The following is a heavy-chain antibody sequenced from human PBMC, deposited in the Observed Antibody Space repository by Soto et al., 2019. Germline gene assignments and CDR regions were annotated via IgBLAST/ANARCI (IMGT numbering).Heavy chain of an antibody. CDR3: ARVTTTRYCSGGSCYWGGTWFDP. J-gene: IGHJ5*02. V-gene: IGHV4-30-2*01. CDR1: GGSISSGVYS. CDR2: IYHSGST. Sequence: SETLSLTCAVSGGSISSGVYSWSWIRHPPGKGLEWIGYIYHSGSTYYNPSLKSRVTISVDRSKNQFSLKLSSVTAADTAVYYCARVTTTRYCSGGSCYWGGTWFDPWGQGTLVTVSS. D-gene: IGHD2-15*01.